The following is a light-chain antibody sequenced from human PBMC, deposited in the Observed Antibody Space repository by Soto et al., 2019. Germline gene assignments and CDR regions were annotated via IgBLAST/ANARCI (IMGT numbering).Light chain of an antibody. CDR2: DTS. Sequence: LSQSPATLSLSPGGTSTLSCRSSQSVSSKLAWYQQKPGQAPRLLIYDTSTRATGIPARFSGSGSETEFTLTISSLQSEDFAVYYCQQYNKWPPITFGQGTRLEI. J-gene: IGKJ5*01. V-gene: IGKV3-15*01. CDR3: QQYNKWPPIT. CDR1: QSVSSK.